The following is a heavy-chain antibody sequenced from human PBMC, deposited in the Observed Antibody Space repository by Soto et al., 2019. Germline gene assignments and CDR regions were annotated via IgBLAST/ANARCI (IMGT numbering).Heavy chain of an antibody. D-gene: IGHD3-10*01. V-gene: IGHV4-59*01. J-gene: IGHJ3*02. Sequence: PSETLSLTCTVSGGPISSYYWSWIRQPPGKGLEWVGYIYYSGSTNYNPSLKSRVTISVDTSKNQFSLKLSSVTAADTAVYYCARLRRNYYGSGSNDAFDIWGQGTMVTVSS. CDR3: ARLRRNYYGSGSNDAFDI. CDR1: GGPISSYY. CDR2: IYYSGST.